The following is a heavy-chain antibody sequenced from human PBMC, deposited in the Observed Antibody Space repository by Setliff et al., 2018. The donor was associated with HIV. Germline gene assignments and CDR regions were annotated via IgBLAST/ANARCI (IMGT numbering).Heavy chain of an antibody. D-gene: IGHD2-15*01. CDR3: ASRGYCSGGSCYIYYYYYGMDV. CDR2: IYTTGST. Sequence: SETLSLTCTVSGDSISNYYWSWVRQPPGKGLEWIGYIYTTGSTNYNPSLKSRVTMSVDTSKNQFSLRLTSVTAADTAVYFCASRGYCSGGSCYIYYYYYGMDVWGQGTTVTVSS. CDR1: GDSISNYY. V-gene: IGHV4-4*09. J-gene: IGHJ6*02.